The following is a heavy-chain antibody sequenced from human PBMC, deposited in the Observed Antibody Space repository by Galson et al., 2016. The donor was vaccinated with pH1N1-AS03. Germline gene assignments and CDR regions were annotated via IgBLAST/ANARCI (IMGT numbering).Heavy chain of an antibody. CDR3: AHRPSSWPYWYFDL. V-gene: IGHV2-5*02. CDR1: GFSLSTSGVA. D-gene: IGHD6-13*01. J-gene: IGHJ2*01. CDR2: IHWDDDK. Sequence: PALVKPTQTLTLTCTFSGFSLSTSGVAVGWIRQPPGKALECLALIHWDDDKHSSPSLKSRLTITKDTSKNQVVLTMTNMDPVDTATYYCAHRPSSWPYWYFDLWGRGTLVTVSS.